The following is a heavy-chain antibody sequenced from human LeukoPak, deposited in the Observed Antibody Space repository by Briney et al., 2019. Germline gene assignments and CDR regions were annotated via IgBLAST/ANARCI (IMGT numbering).Heavy chain of an antibody. CDR1: GGTLSSYA. CDR3: ARGKGWQWLPKGNYFDY. D-gene: IGHD5-12*01. CDR2: IIPIFGTA. Sequence: ASVKVSCKASGGTLSSYAISWVRQAPGQGLEWMGGIIPIFGTAIYPQKFQGRVTITTDESTSTAYMELSSLRSEDTAVYYCARGKGWQWLPKGNYFDYWGQGTLVTVSS. V-gene: IGHV1-69*05. J-gene: IGHJ4*02.